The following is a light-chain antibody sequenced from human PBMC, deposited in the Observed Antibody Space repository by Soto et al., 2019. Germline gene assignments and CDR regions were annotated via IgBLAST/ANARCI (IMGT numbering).Light chain of an antibody. CDR1: QSIGSY. CDR3: LQDYDYPRT. CDR2: AAS. J-gene: IGKJ1*01. Sequence: QMTQSPSSLSASVGDRVTITCRASQSIGSYFNWYQQKPGKAPTLLISAASRLQSGVPSRFSGRGSGTDFTLTISSLQPEDFATYYCLQDYDYPRTFGQGTKVDIK. V-gene: IGKV1-6*01.